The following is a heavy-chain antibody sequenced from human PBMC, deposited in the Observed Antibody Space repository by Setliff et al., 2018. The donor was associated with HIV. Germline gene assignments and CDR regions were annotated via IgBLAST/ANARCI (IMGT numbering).Heavy chain of an antibody. CDR1: GYTFTGYY. CDR3: ARDLAYWSGGSCYRPFIYYFYYMDV. V-gene: IGHV1-2*02. Sequence: ASVKVSCKASGYTFTGYYIHWVRQAPGQGLEWMGWINPNGGYTNYAQKFLGRVTMTQDTSFTTAYLELSRLGSDDTAIYYCARDLAYWSGGSCYRPFIYYFYYMDVWGKGATVTVSS. CDR2: INPNGGYT. D-gene: IGHD2-15*01. J-gene: IGHJ6*03.